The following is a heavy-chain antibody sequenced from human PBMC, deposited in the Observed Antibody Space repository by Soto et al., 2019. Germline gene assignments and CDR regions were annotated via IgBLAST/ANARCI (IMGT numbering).Heavy chain of an antibody. CDR2: TSYDGSKT. D-gene: IGHD3-3*01. J-gene: IGHJ4*01. Sequence: QVQLVESGGGVVQPGRSQRLSCAASGFSFSDYGMHWVRQPPGKGLEWVAYTSYDGSKTYYADSVMGRFTISRDNSKNTLFLQMNSLRPEDTAMYYCAKTRTIFGVVSRHYFDYWGQEPWSPSPQ. CDR3: AKTRTIFGVVSRHYFDY. CDR1: GFSFSDYG. V-gene: IGHV3-30*18.